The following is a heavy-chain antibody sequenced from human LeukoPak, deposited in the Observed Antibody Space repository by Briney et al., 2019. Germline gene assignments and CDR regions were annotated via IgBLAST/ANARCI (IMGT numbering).Heavy chain of an antibody. CDR2: ISNSDGST. J-gene: IGHJ4*02. V-gene: IGHV3-23*01. D-gene: IGHD5-24*01. Sequence: GGSLRLSCAASGFTFSSYAMNWVRQAPGKGLEWVSSISNSDGSTYYADFVKRRFTISRDNSKNTLHLQMNSLRAEDTAVYYCAKSLGVGGYTRYKGFDQWGQGTLVTVSS. CDR1: GFTFSSYA. CDR3: AKSLGVGGYTRYKGFDQ.